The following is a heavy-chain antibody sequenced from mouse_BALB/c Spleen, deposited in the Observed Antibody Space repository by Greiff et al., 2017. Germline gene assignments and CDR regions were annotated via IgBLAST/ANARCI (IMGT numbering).Heavy chain of an antibody. V-gene: IGHV1-5*01. Sequence: EVQLQQSGTVLARPGASVKMSCKASGYTFTSYWMHWVKQRPGQGLEWIGAIYPGNSDTSYNQKFKGKAKLTAVTSTSTAYMELSSLTNEDSAVYYCTRLLYGNYVAMDYWGQGTSVTVSS. CDR1: GYTFTSYW. D-gene: IGHD2-1*01. J-gene: IGHJ4*01. CDR3: TRLLYGNYVAMDY. CDR2: IYPGNSDT.